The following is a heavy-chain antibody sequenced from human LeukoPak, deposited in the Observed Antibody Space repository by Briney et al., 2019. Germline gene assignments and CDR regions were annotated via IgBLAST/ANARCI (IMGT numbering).Heavy chain of an antibody. CDR1: EFSFCSYA. CDR3: AKGGGSYFRRVTYYYYYMDV. J-gene: IGHJ6*03. Sequence: PGGSLRLSCAASEFSFCSYAMSWVRQAPGKGLQWVSGISGSGDSTYYADSVNGRFTISRDNSKNTLYLQMISLRAEDTAVYYCAKGGGSYFRRVTYYYYYMDVWGKGTTVTVSS. V-gene: IGHV3-23*01. D-gene: IGHD1-26*01. CDR2: ISGSGDST.